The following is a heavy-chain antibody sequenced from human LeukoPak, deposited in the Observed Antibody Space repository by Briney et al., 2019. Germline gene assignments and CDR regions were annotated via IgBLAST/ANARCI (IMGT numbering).Heavy chain of an antibody. CDR3: AILAAAGRRANWFDP. J-gene: IGHJ5*02. CDR2: IYYSGST. Sequence: PSQTLSLTCTVSGGSISSGGYYWSWIRQHPGKGLEWIGYIYYSGSTYHNPSLKSRVTISVDTSKNQFSLKLSSVTAADTAVYYCAILAAAGRRANWFDPWGQGTLVTVSS. V-gene: IGHV4-31*03. CDR1: GGSISSGGYY. D-gene: IGHD6-13*01.